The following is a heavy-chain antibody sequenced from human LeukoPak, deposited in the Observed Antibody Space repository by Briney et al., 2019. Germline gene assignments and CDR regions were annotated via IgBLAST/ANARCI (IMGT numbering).Heavy chain of an antibody. CDR3: AKCYFDITPPFDY. J-gene: IGHJ4*02. V-gene: IGHV3-30*18. CDR2: ISYDGSKK. CDR1: GFTFNSFA. Sequence: GGSLRLSCAASGFTFNSFAMHWVRQAPGKGLEWVAVISYDGSKKYYADSVKGRFTISRDDSKNTPYLQVNSLRAEDTAVYYCAKCYFDITPPFDYWGQGTLVTVAS. D-gene: IGHD3-9*01.